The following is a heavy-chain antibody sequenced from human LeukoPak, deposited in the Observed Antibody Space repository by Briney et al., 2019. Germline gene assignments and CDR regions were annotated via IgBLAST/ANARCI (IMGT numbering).Heavy chain of an antibody. J-gene: IGHJ4*02. CDR2: IGSDSAT. D-gene: IGHD2-21*02. CDR3: AKCMSSTGVCLNFDY. V-gene: IGHV3-23*01. Sequence: QPGGSLRLSCEASGFTFFNYAMSWVRQAPGKGLQWVSGIGSDSATFYTDSVKGRFTISRDNSKNTVYLHIDSLGAEDTAVYYCAKCMSSTGVCLNFDYWGQGIPVAVST. CDR1: GFTFFNYA.